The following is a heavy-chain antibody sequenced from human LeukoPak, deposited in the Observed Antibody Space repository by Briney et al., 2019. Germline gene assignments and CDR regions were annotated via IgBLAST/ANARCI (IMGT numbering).Heavy chain of an antibody. V-gene: IGHV3-23*01. D-gene: IGHD3-3*01. CDR3: ARAQGILEWLTHWYFDL. J-gene: IGHJ2*01. CDR2: VSGSGDST. CDR1: GFTFSSYA. Sequence: PGGSLRLSCAASGFTFSSYAMSWVRQAPGKGLEWVSSVSGSGDSTYIADSVRGRFFVFRDRSKNSLYLQMNSLRAEDTAVYYCARAQGILEWLTHWYFDLWGRGTLVTVSS.